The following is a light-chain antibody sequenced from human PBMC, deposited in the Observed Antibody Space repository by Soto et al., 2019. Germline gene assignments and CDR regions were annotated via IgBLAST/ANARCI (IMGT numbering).Light chain of an antibody. J-gene: IGLJ2*01. CDR3: AAWDGSLNGVL. V-gene: IGLV1-44*01. CDR2: GNE. CDR1: SSNIGTNL. Sequence: QSVLTQPPSTSGTPVQRVTISCSGSSSNIGTNLVYWYQLVPGTAPKLLIYGNEERPSGVHGRFSGSKSGTSASLAISGLQSEDEADYYCAAWDGSLNGVLFGGGTKLTV.